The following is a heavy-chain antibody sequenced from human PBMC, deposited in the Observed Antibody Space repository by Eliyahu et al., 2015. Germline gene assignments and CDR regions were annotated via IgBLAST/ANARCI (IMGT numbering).Heavy chain of an antibody. CDR2: ISFDGTNK. Sequence: QVQLVESGGXVVPPGRSLXLXCXASGFXFNSYAMHWVRQAPGKGLEWVAVISFDGTNKYYADSVRGRFTLSRDSFKNTLYLQMNSLRPEDTALYYCARDPRDTSAILDYWGQGTLVTVSS. CDR1: GFXFNSYA. CDR3: ARDPRDTSAILDY. V-gene: IGHV3-30*04. J-gene: IGHJ4*02. D-gene: IGHD3-22*01.